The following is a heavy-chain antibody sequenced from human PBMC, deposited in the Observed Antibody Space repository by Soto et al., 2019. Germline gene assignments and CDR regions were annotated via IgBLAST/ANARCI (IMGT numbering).Heavy chain of an antibody. CDR2: IYFSGST. D-gene: IGHD1-26*01. V-gene: IGHV4-30-4*01. Sequence: VQLQESGPGLVRPSETLSLTCTVSGGSISSGNFYWSWIRQPPGKGLEWIGYIYFSGSTSYSPSLKSRLTISLNTSNNHFSLKLTSVTAADTAVYYFAHESHGGNTYFDLWGQGALVTVSS. J-gene: IGHJ4*02. CDR3: AHESHGGNTYFDL. CDR1: GGSISSGNFY.